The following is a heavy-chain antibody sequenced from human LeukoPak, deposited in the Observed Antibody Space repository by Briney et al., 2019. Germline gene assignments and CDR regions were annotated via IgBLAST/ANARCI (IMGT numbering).Heavy chain of an antibody. Sequence: PSETLSLTCAVYGGSFSGYYWSWIRQPPGKVLEWIGEINHSGSTNYNPSLKSRVTISVDTSKNQFSLKLSSVTAADTAVYYCARNGIRYFDWSDTWGQGTLVTVSS. CDR1: GGSFSGYY. V-gene: IGHV4-34*01. CDR3: ARNGIRYFDWSDT. D-gene: IGHD3-9*01. J-gene: IGHJ5*02. CDR2: INHSGST.